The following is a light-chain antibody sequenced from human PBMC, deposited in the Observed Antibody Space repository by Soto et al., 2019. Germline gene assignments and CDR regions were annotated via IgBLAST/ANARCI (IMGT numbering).Light chain of an antibody. Sequence: QYALTQPRSVSGYPGQSVTISCTGTISDVAGYNYVSWYQHHPGKAPKLLISDVTKRPSWVPDRFSGSKSGSTASLTISELQAEDEADYYCSSYAGSNNLVFGGGTKLTVL. CDR3: SSYAGSNNLV. CDR2: DVT. CDR1: ISDVAGYNY. V-gene: IGLV2-11*01. J-gene: IGLJ2*01.